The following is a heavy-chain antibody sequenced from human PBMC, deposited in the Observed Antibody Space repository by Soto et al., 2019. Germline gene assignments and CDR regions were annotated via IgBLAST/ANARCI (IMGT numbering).Heavy chain of an antibody. V-gene: IGHV3-33*01. CDR2: IWYDGSNK. D-gene: IGHD6-19*01. J-gene: IGHJ6*02. CDR1: GFTFSSYG. Sequence: VGSLRLSCAASGFTFSSYGMHWVRQAPGKGLEWVAVIWYDGSNKYYADSVKGRFTISRDNSKNTLYLQMNSLRAEDTAVYYCARGDSSGWYYGRDYYYYGMDVWGQGTTVTVSS. CDR3: ARGDSSGWYYGRDYYYYGMDV.